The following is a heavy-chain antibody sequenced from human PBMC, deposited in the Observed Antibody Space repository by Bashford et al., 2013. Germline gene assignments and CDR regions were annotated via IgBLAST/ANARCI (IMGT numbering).Heavy chain of an antibody. CDR3: ARDRADAYGMDV. V-gene: IGHV4-59*01. J-gene: IGHJ6*02. Sequence: SSETLSLTCTVSGGSISSYYWSWIRQPPGKGLEWIGYIYYSGSTNYNPSLKSRVTISVDTSKNQFSLKLSSVTAADTAVYYCARDRADAYGMDVWGQGTTVTVSS. D-gene: IGHD3-10*01. CDR2: IYYSGST. CDR1: GGSISSYY.